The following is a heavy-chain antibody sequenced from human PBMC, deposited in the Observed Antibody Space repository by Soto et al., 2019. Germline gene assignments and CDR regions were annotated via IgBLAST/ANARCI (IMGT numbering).Heavy chain of an antibody. V-gene: IGHV4-4*02. CDR2: IYYGGTT. Sequence: QLQASGPGLVKPSGTLSLTCAVSRGSMTTGDWFSWVRQSPGKGLEWIGKIYYGGTTHYKPSLKSRVTISLDKSKNQFFLELSSSTAADTAVYYCAKNAVGGFDWWGQGTLVTVSS. J-gene: IGHJ4*02. D-gene: IGHD1-26*01. CDR1: RGSMTTGDW. CDR3: AKNAVGGFDW.